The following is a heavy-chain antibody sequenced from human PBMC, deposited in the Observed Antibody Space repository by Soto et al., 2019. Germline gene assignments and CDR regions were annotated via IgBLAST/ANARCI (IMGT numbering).Heavy chain of an antibody. CDR1: GFTFSSYA. CDR2: ISGSGGST. D-gene: IGHD6-6*01. V-gene: IGHV3-23*01. CDR3: AKDPPRRPPRLGIAARIRGIVSVSGH. J-gene: IGHJ4*02. Sequence: GGSLRLSCAASGFTFSSYAMSWVRQAPGKGLEWVSAISGSGGSTYYADSVKGRFTISRDNSKNTLYLQMNSLRAEDTAVYYCAKDPPRRPPRLGIAARIRGIVSVSGHWGQGTLVTVSS.